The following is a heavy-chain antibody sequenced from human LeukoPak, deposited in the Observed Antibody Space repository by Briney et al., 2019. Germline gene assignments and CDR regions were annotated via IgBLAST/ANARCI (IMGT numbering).Heavy chain of an antibody. D-gene: IGHD3-10*02. CDR1: GFTFRRHE. Sequence: GGSLRLSCAASGFTFRRHEMNWVRQAPGKGLEWVSYVGGSGSSIFYADSVKGRFTISRDNAKNSLYLQMNSLRAEDTAVYYCAELGITMIGGVWGKGTTVTISS. J-gene: IGHJ6*04. CDR2: VGGSGSSI. CDR3: AELGITMIGGV. V-gene: IGHV3-48*03.